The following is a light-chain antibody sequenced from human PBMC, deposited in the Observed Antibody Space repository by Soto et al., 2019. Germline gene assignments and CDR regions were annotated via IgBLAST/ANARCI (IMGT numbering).Light chain of an antibody. CDR3: QHRSSWPGA. V-gene: IGKV3D-11*01. Sequence: EVVFTQSPYTLSLSPGERATLSCRASQGVSSFLAWYQQKPGQAPRLLIYDASNRATGIPARFSGSGPGTDFTLTISSLEPEDFAVYYCQHRSSWPGAFGPGTKVDIK. CDR2: DAS. J-gene: IGKJ3*01. CDR1: QGVSSF.